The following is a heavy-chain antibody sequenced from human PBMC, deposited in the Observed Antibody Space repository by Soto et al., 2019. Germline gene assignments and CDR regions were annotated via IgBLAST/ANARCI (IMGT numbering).Heavy chain of an antibody. CDR2: IYYSGST. CDR1: GGSLSSYY. J-gene: IGHJ4*02. V-gene: IGHV4-59*08. CDR3: ARRYGYYFDY. Sequence: PSETLSLTCTVSGGSLSSYYWSWIRQPPGKGLEWIGYIYYSGSTNYNPSLKSRVTISVDTSKSQLSLKLSSVTAADTAVYYCARRYGYYFDYWGQGTLVTVPQ. D-gene: IGHD4-17*01.